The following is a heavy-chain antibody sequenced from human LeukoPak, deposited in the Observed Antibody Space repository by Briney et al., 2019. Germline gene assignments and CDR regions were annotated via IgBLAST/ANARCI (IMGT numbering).Heavy chain of an antibody. J-gene: IGHJ4*02. D-gene: IGHD2-15*01. CDR2: IKQDGSEK. Sequence: LGGSLRLSCAASGFTFSSYWMSWVRQAPGKGLEWVANIKQDGSEKYYVDSVKGRFTISRDNAKNSLYLQMNSLRAEDTAVYYCARVADCSGGSCYSGVVYFDYWGQGTLVTVSS. V-gene: IGHV3-7*01. CDR3: ARVADCSGGSCYSGVVYFDY. CDR1: GFTFSSYW.